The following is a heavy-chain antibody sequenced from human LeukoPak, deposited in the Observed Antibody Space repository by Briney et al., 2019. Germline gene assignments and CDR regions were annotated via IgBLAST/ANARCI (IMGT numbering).Heavy chain of an antibody. CDR3: ARDYCGGDCYFPNYYFDY. Sequence: GGSLRLSCAASGFTFSTYSMNWVRQAPGKGLEWVANIKQDGSEKYSVDSVKGRFTISRDNSKNTLYLQMNSLRAEDTAVYYCARDYCGGDCYFPNYYFDYWGQGTLVTVSS. V-gene: IGHV3-7*01. CDR1: GFTFSTYS. J-gene: IGHJ4*02. D-gene: IGHD2-21*02. CDR2: IKQDGSEK.